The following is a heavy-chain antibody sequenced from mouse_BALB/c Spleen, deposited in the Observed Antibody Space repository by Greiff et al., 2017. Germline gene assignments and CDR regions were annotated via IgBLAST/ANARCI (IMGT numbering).Heavy chain of an antibody. Sequence: EVKVVESGGGLVQPGGSLKLSCAASGFTFSSYGMSWVRQTPDKRLELVATINSNGGSTYYPDSVKGRFTISRDNAKNTLYLQMSSLKSEDTAMYYCARGSTMGDYWGQGTTLTVSS. D-gene: IGHD2-1*01. CDR1: GFTFSSYG. CDR2: INSNGGST. J-gene: IGHJ2*01. V-gene: IGHV5-6-3*01. CDR3: ARGSTMGDY.